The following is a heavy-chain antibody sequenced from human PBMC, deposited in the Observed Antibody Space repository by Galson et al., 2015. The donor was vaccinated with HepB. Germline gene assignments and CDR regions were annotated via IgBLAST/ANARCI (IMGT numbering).Heavy chain of an antibody. V-gene: IGHV4-61*02. Sequence: LSLTCTVSGGSISSGGSYYWSWIRQPAGKGLEWIGRIYTSGSTTYNPSLKSRVTISFDTSKNQFSLKLSSVTAADTAVYYCARTYTYGPLYYFDYWGQGTLVTVSS. D-gene: IGHD5-18*01. J-gene: IGHJ4*02. CDR2: IYTSGST. CDR1: GGSISSGGSYY. CDR3: ARTYTYGPLYYFDY.